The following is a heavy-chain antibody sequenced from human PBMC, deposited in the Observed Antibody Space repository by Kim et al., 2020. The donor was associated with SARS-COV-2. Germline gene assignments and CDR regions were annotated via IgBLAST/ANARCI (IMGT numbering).Heavy chain of an antibody. Sequence: SETLSLTCTVSGGSISSGGYYWSWIRQHPGKGLEWIGYIYYSGSTYYNPSLKSRVTISVDTSKNQFSLKLSSVTAADTAVYYCARAAYYYGSGSYWFDPWGQGTLVTVSS. V-gene: IGHV4-31*03. J-gene: IGHJ5*02. CDR3: ARAAYYYGSGSYWFDP. CDR2: IYYSGST. D-gene: IGHD3-10*01. CDR1: GGSISSGGYY.